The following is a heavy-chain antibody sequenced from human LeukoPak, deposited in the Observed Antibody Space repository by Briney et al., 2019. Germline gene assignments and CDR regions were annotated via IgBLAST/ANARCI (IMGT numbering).Heavy chain of an antibody. V-gene: IGHV3-23*01. Sequence: PGGSLRLSCAASGFTFSSYGMTWVRQAPGKGLEWVSAISGSGGSTYYADSVKGRFTISRDNSKNTLYLQMNSLRAEDTAVYYCAKGVPFISGYDLRPFDYWGQGTLVTVSS. J-gene: IGHJ4*02. CDR1: GFTFSSYG. D-gene: IGHD5-12*01. CDR2: ISGSGGST. CDR3: AKGVPFISGYDLRPFDY.